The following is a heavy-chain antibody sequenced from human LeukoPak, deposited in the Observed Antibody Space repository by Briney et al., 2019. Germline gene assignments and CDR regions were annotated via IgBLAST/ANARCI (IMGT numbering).Heavy chain of an antibody. J-gene: IGHJ4*02. CDR3: AKQVGSGYGRDYFDH. CDR1: GFTFGTYA. CDR2: ISNGAGAT. Sequence: PGGSLRLSCAASGFTFGTYAMSWVRQAPGKGLEWVSLISNGAGATYYADSVKGRFIISRDNSKNTLYLQMSSLRVGDTALYYCAKQVGSGYGRDYFDHWGQGALVTVSS. V-gene: IGHV3-23*01. D-gene: IGHD5-12*01.